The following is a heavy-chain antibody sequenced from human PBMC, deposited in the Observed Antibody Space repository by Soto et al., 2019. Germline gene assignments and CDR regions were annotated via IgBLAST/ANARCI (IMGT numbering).Heavy chain of an antibody. V-gene: IGHV3-33*01. CDR3: ARDTLLRSEPFDY. CDR2: IWYDGSNK. Sequence: QVQLVESGGGVVQPGRSLRLSCAASGFTFSSYGMHWVRQAPGKGLEWVAVIWYDGSNKYYADSVKGRFTISRDNSKNTLYLQMNSLRAEDTAVYYCARDTLLRSEPFDYWGQGTLVTGSS. J-gene: IGHJ4*02. CDR1: GFTFSSYG. D-gene: IGHD3-3*01.